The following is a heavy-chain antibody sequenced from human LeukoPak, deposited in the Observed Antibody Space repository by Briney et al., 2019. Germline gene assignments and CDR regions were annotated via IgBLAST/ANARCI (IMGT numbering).Heavy chain of an antibody. CDR2: INPNSGGT. V-gene: IGHV1-2*02. D-gene: IGHD3-3*01. CDR3: ARVNTIFGVAPRPYDAFDI. J-gene: IGHJ3*02. Sequence: GASVKVSCKASGYTFTSYAMNWVRQAPGQGLEWMGWINPNSGGTNYAQKFQGRVTMTRDTSISTAYMELSRLRSDDTAVYYCARVNTIFGVAPRPYDAFDIWGQGTMVTVSS. CDR1: GYTFTSYA.